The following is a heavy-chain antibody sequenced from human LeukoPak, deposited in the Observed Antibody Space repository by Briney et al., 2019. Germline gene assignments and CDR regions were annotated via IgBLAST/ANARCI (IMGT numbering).Heavy chain of an antibody. V-gene: IGHV4-30-2*01. J-gene: IGHJ3*02. CDR3: ARGSGLYYYDSSGYYGAFDI. Sequence: PSETLSLTCTVSGGSISSGGYYWSWIRQPPGKGLEWIGYIYHSGSTYYNPSLKSRVTISVDRSKNQFSLKLSSVTAADTAVYYCARGSGLYYYDSSGYYGAFDIWGQGTMVTVSS. CDR2: IYHSGST. CDR1: GGSISSGGYY. D-gene: IGHD3-22*01.